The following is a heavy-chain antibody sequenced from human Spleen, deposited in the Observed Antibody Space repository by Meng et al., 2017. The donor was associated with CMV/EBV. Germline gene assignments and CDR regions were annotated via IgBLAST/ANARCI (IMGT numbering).Heavy chain of an antibody. CDR3: SHRDYCSGGTCTFDY. CDR1: GLSISTSGMG. CDR2: IYCDDDK. D-gene: IGHD2-15*01. V-gene: IGHV2-5*02. Sequence: GLSISTSGMGVGWIRQPPGKAREWLALIYCDDDKRYSPSLKSRRTITKDTSKNQVVLKMTNMDPVDTATSYCSHRDYCSGGTCTFDYWGQGTPVTVSS. J-gene: IGHJ4*02.